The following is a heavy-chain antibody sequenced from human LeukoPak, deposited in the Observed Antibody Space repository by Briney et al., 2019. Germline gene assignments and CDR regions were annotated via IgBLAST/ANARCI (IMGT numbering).Heavy chain of an antibody. CDR1: GYTFTSYD. CDR3: ARGPNFQGNYVSFDP. Sequence: ASVKVSCKASGYTFTSYDINWVRQATGQGLEWMGWMNPNSGNTGYAQKFQGRVTMTRNTSISTAYMELSSLRSEDTAVYYCARGPNFQGNYVSFDPWGQGTLVTISS. V-gene: IGHV1-8*01. D-gene: IGHD1-7*01. J-gene: IGHJ5*02. CDR2: MNPNSGNT.